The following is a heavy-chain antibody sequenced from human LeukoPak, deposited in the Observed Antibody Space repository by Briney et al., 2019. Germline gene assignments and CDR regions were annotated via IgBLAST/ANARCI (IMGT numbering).Heavy chain of an antibody. CDR2: MNPNSGNT. Sequence: ASVTVSCQASGYTFTSYDINWVRQATGQGLAWMGWMNPNSGNTGYAQKFQGRVTITRNTSISTAYMELSSLRSEDTAVYYCAREPDSSGYYFLYWGQGTLVTVSS. CDR1: GYTFTSYD. D-gene: IGHD3-22*01. CDR3: AREPDSSGYYFLY. J-gene: IGHJ4*02. V-gene: IGHV1-8*01.